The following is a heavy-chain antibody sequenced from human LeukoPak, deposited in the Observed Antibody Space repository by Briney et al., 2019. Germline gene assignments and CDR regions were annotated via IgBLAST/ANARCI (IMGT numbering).Heavy chain of an antibody. J-gene: IGHJ3*02. Sequence: GGSLRLSCAASGFTVSSNYMSWVRQAPGKGLEWVSVIYSGGSTYYADSVKGRFTISRDNSKNTLYLQMNSLRAEDTAVYYCARDGTSGYVPQDDAFDIWGQGTMVTVSS. V-gene: IGHV3-53*01. CDR3: ARDGTSGYVPQDDAFDI. CDR1: GFTVSSNY. CDR2: IYSGGST. D-gene: IGHD5-12*01.